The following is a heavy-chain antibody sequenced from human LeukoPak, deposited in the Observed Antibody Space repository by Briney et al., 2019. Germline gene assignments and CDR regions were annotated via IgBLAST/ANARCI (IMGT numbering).Heavy chain of an antibody. D-gene: IGHD3-22*01. CDR1: GGSISSSSYY. CDR2: IYYSGST. CDR3: ARHPYYDSNGSFDY. Sequence: PSETLSLTCTVPGGSISSSSYYWGWIRQPPGKGLEWIGSIYYSGSTYYNPSLKSRVTISVDTSKNQFSLKLSSVTAADTAVYYCARHPYYDSNGSFDYWGQGTLVTVSS. V-gene: IGHV4-39*01. J-gene: IGHJ4*02.